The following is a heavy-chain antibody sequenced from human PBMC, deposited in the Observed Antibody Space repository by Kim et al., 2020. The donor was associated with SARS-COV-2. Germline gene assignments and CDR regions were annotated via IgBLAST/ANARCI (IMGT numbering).Heavy chain of an antibody. J-gene: IGHJ4*02. CDR1: GFTFSSYA. V-gene: IGHV3-30*04. CDR2: ISYDGSNK. CDR3: ARGIAVASPSDY. D-gene: IGHD6-19*01. Sequence: GGSLRLSCAASGFTFSSYAMHWVRQAPGKGLEWVAVISYDGSNKYYADSVKGRFTISRDNSKNTLYLQMNSLRAEDTAVYYCARGIAVASPSDYWGQGTLVTVSS.